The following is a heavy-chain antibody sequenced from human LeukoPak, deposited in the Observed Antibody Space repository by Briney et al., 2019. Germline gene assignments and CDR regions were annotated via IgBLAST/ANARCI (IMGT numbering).Heavy chain of an antibody. D-gene: IGHD1/OR15-1a*01. Sequence: SCKASGYTFTGYYMHWVRQAPGKGLEWVALIWYDGSNKYYTDSVKGRFTISRDNSKNTLYLQMNSLRGEDTAVYYCATWRGDWHSFDYWGQGTLVTVSS. CDR2: IWYDGSNK. V-gene: IGHV3-33*01. CDR3: ATWRGDWHSFDY. CDR1: GYTFTGYY. J-gene: IGHJ4*02.